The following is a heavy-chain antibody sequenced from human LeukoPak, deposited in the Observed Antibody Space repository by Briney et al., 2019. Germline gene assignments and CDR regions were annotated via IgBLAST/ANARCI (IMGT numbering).Heavy chain of an antibody. CDR2: ISSDGNT. CDR3: ARGQEQFSSPWQWGPRRKNFYYYGMDV. D-gene: IGHD6-19*01. V-gene: IGHV3-66*01. CDR1: GFTVSSSS. Sequence: GGSLRLSCAASGFTVSSSSMNWVRLGPGKGLEWVSVISSDGNTYYSDSVKGRFTISRDNSRNTLSLQMHGLRADDTAVYYCARGQEQFSSPWQWGPRRKNFYYYGMDVWGQGTTVTVSS. J-gene: IGHJ6*02.